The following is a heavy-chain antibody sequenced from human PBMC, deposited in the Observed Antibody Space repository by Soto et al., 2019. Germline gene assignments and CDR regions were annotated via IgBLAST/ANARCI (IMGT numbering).Heavy chain of an antibody. CDR2: INHSGST. J-gene: IGHJ4*02. Sequence: SETLSLTCAVYGGSFSGYYWSWIRQPPGKGLEWIGEINHSGSTNYNPSLKSRVSISVDTSMNQFSLKLSSVTAADTAVYYCARTYSSSWSPFDYWGQGTLVTVSS. V-gene: IGHV4-34*01. CDR3: ARTYSSSWSPFDY. CDR1: GGSFSGYY. D-gene: IGHD6-13*01.